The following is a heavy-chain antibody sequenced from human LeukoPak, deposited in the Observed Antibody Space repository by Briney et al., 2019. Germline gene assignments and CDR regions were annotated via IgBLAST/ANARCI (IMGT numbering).Heavy chain of an antibody. J-gene: IGHJ4*02. V-gene: IGHV1-24*01. CDR2: FDPEDGET. D-gene: IGHD6-13*01. Sequence: VASVKVSCKVSGYTLTKSSMHWVRQALGKGLEWMGGFDPEDGETLYAQRFQGRVTMTEDTSTDTTYMELSRLRSEDTAVYYCATAYYSSSWYYFDYWGQGTLVTVSS. CDR3: ATAYYSSSWYYFDY. CDR1: GYTLTKSS.